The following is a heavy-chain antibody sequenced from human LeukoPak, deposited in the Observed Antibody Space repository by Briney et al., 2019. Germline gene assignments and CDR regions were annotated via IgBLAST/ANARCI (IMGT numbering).Heavy chain of an antibody. CDR1: GFTFSNFV. V-gene: IGHV3-23*01. J-gene: IGHJ6*03. Sequence: GGSLRLSCAASGFTFSNFVMNWVRQAPGKGLQWVSTIGAGGVNTFYADSVKGRFTISRDDSQNTLYLQLNSLRAEDTAVYYCARADEDIVLVPAAVTYYYYYYMDVWGKGTTVTVSS. D-gene: IGHD2-2*01. CDR3: ARADEDIVLVPAAVTYYYYYYMDV. CDR2: IGAGGVNT.